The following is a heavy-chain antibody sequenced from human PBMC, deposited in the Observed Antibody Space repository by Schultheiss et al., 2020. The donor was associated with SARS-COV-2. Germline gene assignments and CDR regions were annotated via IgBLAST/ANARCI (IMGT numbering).Heavy chain of an antibody. J-gene: IGHJ4*02. V-gene: IGHV3-15*01. CDR3: TTEMRILVPTSY. CDR2: IKSKTDGGTT. D-gene: IGHD3-9*01. CDR1: GFTFSDAW. Sequence: GGSLRLSCAASGFTFSDAWMSWVRQAPGKGLEWVGRIKSKTDGGTTDYAAPVKGRFTISRDDSKNTLYLQMNSLEAEDTAVYYCTTEMRILVPTSYWGQGTLVTVSS.